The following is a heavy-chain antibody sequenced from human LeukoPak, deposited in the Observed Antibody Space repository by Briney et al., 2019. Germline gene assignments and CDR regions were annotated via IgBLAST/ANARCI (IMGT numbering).Heavy chain of an antibody. CDR1: GFTFSTYA. D-gene: IGHD3-9*01. Sequence: GGSLRLSCAASGFTFSTYAIHWVRQAPGKGLQWVAVISYDGSNKYYADSVKGRFTISRDNSKNTLYLQMNSLRAEDTAVYYCAKESFDQGPYFDYWGQGTLVTVSS. CDR3: AKESFDQGPYFDY. J-gene: IGHJ4*02. CDR2: ISYDGSNK. V-gene: IGHV3-30-3*01.